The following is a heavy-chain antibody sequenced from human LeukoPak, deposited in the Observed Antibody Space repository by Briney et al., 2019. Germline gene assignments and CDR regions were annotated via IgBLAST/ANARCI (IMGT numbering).Heavy chain of an antibody. CDR1: GYTFTSYD. D-gene: IGHD6-19*01. CDR3: ARAVYSSGWYVY. V-gene: IGHV1-8*01. CDR2: MNPNSVNT. J-gene: IGHJ4*02. Sequence: GASVKVSCKASGYTFTSYDINWVRQATGQGLEWMGWMNPNSVNTGYAQKFQGRVTMTRNTSISTAYMELSSLRSEDTAVYYCARAVYSSGWYVYWGQGTLVTASS.